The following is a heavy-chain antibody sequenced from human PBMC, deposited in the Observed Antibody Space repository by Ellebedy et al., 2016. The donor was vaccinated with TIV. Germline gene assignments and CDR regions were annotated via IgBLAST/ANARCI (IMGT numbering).Heavy chain of an antibody. Sequence: GGSLRLXXAASGFTFDDYAMHWVRQAPGKGLEWVSAISGSGGSTYYADSVKGRFTISRDNSKNTLYLQMNSLRAEDTAVYYCAKDKLPVEMATQDYWGQGTLVTVSS. V-gene: IGHV3-23*01. CDR2: ISGSGGST. CDR1: GFTFDDYA. CDR3: AKDKLPVEMATQDY. D-gene: IGHD5-24*01. J-gene: IGHJ4*02.